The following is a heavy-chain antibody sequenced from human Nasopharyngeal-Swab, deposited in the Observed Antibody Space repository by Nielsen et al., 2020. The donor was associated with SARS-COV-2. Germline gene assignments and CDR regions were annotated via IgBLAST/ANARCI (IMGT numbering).Heavy chain of an antibody. D-gene: IGHD3-22*01. Sequence: SGPTLAKPTQTLTLTCTFSGFSLSTSGMCVSWIRQPPGKALEWLARIDWDDDKYYSTSLKTRLTISKDTSKNQVVLTMTNMDPVDTATYYCARGYYYDSSGYFDYWGQGTLVTVSS. J-gene: IGHJ4*02. V-gene: IGHV2-70*11. CDR3: ARGYYYDSSGYFDY. CDR2: IDWDDDK. CDR1: GFSLSTSGMC.